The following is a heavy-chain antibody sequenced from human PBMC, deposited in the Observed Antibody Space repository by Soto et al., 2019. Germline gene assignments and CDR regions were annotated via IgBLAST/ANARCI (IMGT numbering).Heavy chain of an antibody. CDR1: GGAFSGHA. CDR3: ARDVPLNYYDGTYSYYALDV. Sequence: QVQLVQSGAEVKKPGSWVKVSCKASGGAFSGHAISWLRQAPGQGLEWMGQIIPFFKGTKYVQNFQGRVTITADDSTSTAYMDLSSLTSEDTAVYYCARDVPLNYYDGTYSYYALDVW. J-gene: IGHJ6*01. CDR2: IIPFFKGT. V-gene: IGHV1-69*01. D-gene: IGHD3-16*01.